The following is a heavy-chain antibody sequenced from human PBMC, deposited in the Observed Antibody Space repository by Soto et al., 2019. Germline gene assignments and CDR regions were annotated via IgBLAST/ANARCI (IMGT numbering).Heavy chain of an antibody. CDR2: ISAYNGNT. V-gene: IGHV1-18*04. CDR1: GYTFTSYG. D-gene: IGHD4-17*01. J-gene: IGHJ5*02. Sequence: ASVKVSCKASGYTFTSYGISWVRQAPVQGLEWMGWISAYNGNTNYAQRLQGRVTMTTDTSTSTAYMELRSLSSDDTAVYYCARDLRWRRDWFDPWGQGTLVTVSS. CDR3: ARDLRWRRDWFDP.